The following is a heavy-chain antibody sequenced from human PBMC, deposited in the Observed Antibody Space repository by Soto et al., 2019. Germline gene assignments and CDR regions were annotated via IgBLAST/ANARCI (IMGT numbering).Heavy chain of an antibody. CDR1: GFTFSDYW. CDR3: ARDRPGGYFDY. V-gene: IGHV3-7*01. D-gene: IGHD3-16*01. CDR2: IRQDGREK. J-gene: IGHJ4*02. Sequence: GGSLRLSCAASGFTFSDYWIGWIRQGPGKGLEWVANIRQDGREKEYADSVKGRFTISRDNANNLVYLQMNSLGAEDTAVYFCARDRPGGYFDYWGQGSLVTVSS.